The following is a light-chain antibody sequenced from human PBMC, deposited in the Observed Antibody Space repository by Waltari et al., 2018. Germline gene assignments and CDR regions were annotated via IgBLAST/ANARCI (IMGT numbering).Light chain of an antibody. J-gene: IGKJ1*01. CDR1: ESVRTA. CDR3: QHYVRLPVA. CDR2: GAS. Sequence: SCRASESVRTALAWYQQKPGQAPRLHIFGASNRAIGIPDRFSGGGSGTDFSLTISRLEPEDFAVYFCQHYVRLPVAFGQGTKVDVK. V-gene: IGKV3-20*01.